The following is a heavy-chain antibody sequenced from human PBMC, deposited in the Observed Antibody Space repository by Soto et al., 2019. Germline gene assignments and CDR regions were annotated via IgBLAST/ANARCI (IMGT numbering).Heavy chain of an antibody. CDR1: GFIFSSYA. J-gene: IGHJ4*02. V-gene: IGHV3-23*01. CDR2: ISGSGIST. Sequence: EVQLLESGGGLVQPGGSLRLSCAASGFIFSSYAMSWVRQAPGKGLEWVSGISGSGISTYYADSVKGRFTISRDNSNNMLYLQMNSLRAEDTAVYYCAKDLDYGDYQGGNFDYWGQGTLVTVSS. CDR3: AKDLDYGDYQGGNFDY. D-gene: IGHD4-17*01.